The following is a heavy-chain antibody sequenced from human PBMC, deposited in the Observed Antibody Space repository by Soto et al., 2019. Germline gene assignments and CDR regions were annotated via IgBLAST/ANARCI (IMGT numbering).Heavy chain of an antibody. CDR2: IKSKSDGGTT. Sequence: PGGSLRLSCSASVFTFSDAWMSWLRQAPGKGLDWVGRIKSKSDGGTTEYAAPVRGRFTISRDDSKNTLYLQMNSLKTEDTAVYYCTTDLWRIAVVVGSTGYFNPWGQGTPVTVSS. V-gene: IGHV3-15*01. D-gene: IGHD2-15*01. J-gene: IGHJ5*02. CDR3: TTDLWRIAVVVGSTGYFNP. CDR1: VFTFSDAW.